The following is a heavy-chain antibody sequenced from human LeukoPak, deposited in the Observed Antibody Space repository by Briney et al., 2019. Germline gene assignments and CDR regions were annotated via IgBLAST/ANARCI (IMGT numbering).Heavy chain of an antibody. CDR2: ISWNSGTI. D-gene: IGHD2-15*01. J-gene: IGHJ4*02. CDR3: AKDRWIKGSAFSGFDY. Sequence: GGSLRLSCAASGFTFDEYAMHWVRQAPGKGLEWVSGISWNSGTIGYADSVKGRFTISRDNAKNSLYLQMNSLRAEDTALYYCAKDRWIKGSAFSGFDYWGQGTLVTVSS. V-gene: IGHV3-9*01. CDR1: GFTFDEYA.